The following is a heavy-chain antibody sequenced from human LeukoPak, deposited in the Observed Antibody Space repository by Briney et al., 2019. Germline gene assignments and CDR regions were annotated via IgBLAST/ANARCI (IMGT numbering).Heavy chain of an antibody. CDR3: ARDGDYGGYFDY. CDR2: IRSNGDTT. J-gene: IGHJ4*02. D-gene: IGHD4-23*01. CDR1: GFTFSSLA. Sequence: PGGSLRLSCTASGFTFSSLAMTWVRQAPGKGLEWVSTIRSNGDTTYNADSVKGRFTISRDNAKNSLYLQMNSLRAEDTAVYYCARDGDYGGYFDYWGQGTLVTVSS. V-gene: IGHV3-48*03.